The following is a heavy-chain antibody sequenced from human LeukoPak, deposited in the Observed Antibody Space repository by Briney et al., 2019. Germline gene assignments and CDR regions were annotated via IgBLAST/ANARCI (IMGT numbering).Heavy chain of an antibody. CDR3: ARQYDFWCGYYYYYYGMDV. D-gene: IGHD3-3*01. Sequence: SQTLSLTCAISGDSVSSNSAAWNWIRQSPSRGLEWLGRTYYRSKWYNDYAVSVKSRITINPDTSRSQFSLQLNSVTPEDTAVYYCARQYDFWCGYYYYYYGMDVWGQGTTVTVPS. CDR1: GDSVSSNSAA. V-gene: IGHV6-1*01. J-gene: IGHJ6*02. CDR2: TYYRSKWYN.